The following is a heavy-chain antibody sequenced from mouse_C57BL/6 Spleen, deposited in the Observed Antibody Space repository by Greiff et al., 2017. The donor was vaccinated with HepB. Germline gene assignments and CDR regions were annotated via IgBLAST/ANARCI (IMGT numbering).Heavy chain of an antibody. J-gene: IGHJ1*03. V-gene: IGHV14-4*01. CDR2: IDPENGDT. CDR1: GFNIKDDY. Sequence: EVQLQQSGAELVRPGASVKLSCTASGFNIKDDYMHWVKQRPEQGLEWIGWIDPENGDTEYASKFQGKATITADTSSNTANLQLSSLTSEATAVYYCTTLYYYGSSHWYFDVWGTGTTVTVSS. D-gene: IGHD1-1*01. CDR3: TTLYYYGSSHWYFDV.